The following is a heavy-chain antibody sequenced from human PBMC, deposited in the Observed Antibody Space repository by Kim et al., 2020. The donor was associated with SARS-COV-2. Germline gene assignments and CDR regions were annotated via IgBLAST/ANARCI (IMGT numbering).Heavy chain of an antibody. CDR2: ISGSGGGT. J-gene: IGHJ4*02. CDR1: GFTFNSYA. D-gene: IGHD6-19*01. Sequence: GGSLRLSCAASGFTFNSYAMSWVRQAPGKGLEWVSGISGSGGGTYYADSVKGRFTISRDKSKNTLYLQMNSLRVDDTAVYYCASEPYSSGWYFFDYWGQGTLVTVSS. V-gene: IGHV3-23*01. CDR3: ASEPYSSGWYFFDY.